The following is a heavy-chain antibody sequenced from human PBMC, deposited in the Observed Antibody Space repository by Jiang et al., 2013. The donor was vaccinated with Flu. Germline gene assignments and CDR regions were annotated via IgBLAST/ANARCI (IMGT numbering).Heavy chain of an antibody. CDR1: GYTFTSYA. V-gene: IGHV7-4-1*02. J-gene: IGHJ4*02. CDR2: IKSNTGNP. Sequence: LKKPGASVKVSCKASGYTFTSYAMNWVRQAPGQGLEWMGWIKSNTGNPTYAQGFTGRFVFSLDSSVSTAYLQISSLEAEDTAVYYCARYCSGINCYAFDFWGQGTLVTVSS. CDR3: ARYCSGINCYAFDF. D-gene: IGHD2-2*01.